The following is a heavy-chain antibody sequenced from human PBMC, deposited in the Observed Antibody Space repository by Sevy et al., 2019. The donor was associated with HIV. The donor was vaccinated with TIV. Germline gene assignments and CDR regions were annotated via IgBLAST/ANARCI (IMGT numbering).Heavy chain of an antibody. Sequence: GESLKISCTGSGYSFSNYWSGWVRQVPGKGLEWMGIIYPDDSDIRYSPSFQGQVTISADKSISTAYLQWSSLKASDSAIYFCARRRYDNTGYPEYFFDYWGQGTRVTVSS. CDR2: IYPDDSDI. J-gene: IGHJ4*02. D-gene: IGHD3-22*01. CDR3: ARRRYDNTGYPEYFFDY. CDR1: GYSFSNYW. V-gene: IGHV5-51*01.